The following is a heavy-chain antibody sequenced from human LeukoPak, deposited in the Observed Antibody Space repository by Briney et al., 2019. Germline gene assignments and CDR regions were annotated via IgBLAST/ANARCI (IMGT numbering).Heavy chain of an antibody. V-gene: IGHV3-48*04. CDR1: GFTFSSYS. D-gene: IGHD6-13*01. CDR3: AGSSSSPYDAFDI. CDR2: ISSSSSTI. J-gene: IGHJ3*02. Sequence: GGSLRLSCAASGFTFSSYSMNWVRQAPGKGLEWVSYISSSSSTICYADSVKGRFTISRDNAKNSLYLQMNSLRAEDTAVYYCAGSSSSPYDAFDIWGQGTMVTVSS.